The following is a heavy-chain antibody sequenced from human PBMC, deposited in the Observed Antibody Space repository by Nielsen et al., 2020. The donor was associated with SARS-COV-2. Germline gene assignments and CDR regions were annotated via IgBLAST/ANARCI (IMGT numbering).Heavy chain of an antibody. J-gene: IGHJ4*02. CDR2: ISWNSGSI. CDR3: ARDLRYSSSSSFDY. V-gene: IGHV3-9*01. CDR1: GFTFDDYA. Sequence: SLKISCAASGFTFDDYAMHWVRQAPGKGLEWVSGISWNSGSIGYADSVKGRFTISRHNSKNTLYLQMNSLRAEDTAVYYCARDLRYSSSSSFDYWGQGTLVTVSS. D-gene: IGHD6-6*01.